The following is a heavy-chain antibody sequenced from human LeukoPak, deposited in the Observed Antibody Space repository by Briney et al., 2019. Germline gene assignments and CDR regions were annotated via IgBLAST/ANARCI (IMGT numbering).Heavy chain of an antibody. Sequence: GGSLRLSCAASGFTFSSYWMSWVRQAPGKGLEWVANIKQDGSEKYYVDSVKGRFTISRDNAKNSLYLQMNSLRAEDTAVYYCARVYYYDSSGYAIDYWGQGTLVTVSS. CDR3: ARVYYYDSSGYAIDY. D-gene: IGHD3-22*01. CDR2: IKQDGSEK. V-gene: IGHV3-7*01. CDR1: GFTFSSYW. J-gene: IGHJ4*02.